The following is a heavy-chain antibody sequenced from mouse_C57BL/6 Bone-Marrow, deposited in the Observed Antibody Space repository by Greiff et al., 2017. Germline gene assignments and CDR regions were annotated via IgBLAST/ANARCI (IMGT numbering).Heavy chain of an antibody. CDR1: GYTFTDYY. CDR2: IYPGSGNT. CDR3: ASGPYYFDY. J-gene: IGHJ2*01. Sequence: QVQLQQSGAELVRPGASVKLSCTASGYTFTDYYINWVKQRPGQGLEWIARIYPGSGNTYYNEKFKGKATLTAEKSSSTAYMQLSSLTSEDSAVYVCASGPYYFDYGGQGTTLTVSS. V-gene: IGHV1-76*01.